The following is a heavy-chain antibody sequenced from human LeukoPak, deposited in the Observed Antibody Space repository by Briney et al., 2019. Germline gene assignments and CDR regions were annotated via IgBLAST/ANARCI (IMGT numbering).Heavy chain of an antibody. CDR3: ARESKIGYCSSTSCYYYGMDV. D-gene: IGHD2-2*01. V-gene: IGHV3-30*03. Sequence: LSLTCAVYGGSFSGYYWSWIRQPPGKGLEWVAVISYDGSNKYYADSVKGRFTISRDNSKNTLYLQMNSLRAEDTAVYYCARESKIGYCSSTSCYYYGMDVWGQGTTVTVSS. J-gene: IGHJ6*02. CDR2: ISYDGSNK. CDR1: GGSFSGYY.